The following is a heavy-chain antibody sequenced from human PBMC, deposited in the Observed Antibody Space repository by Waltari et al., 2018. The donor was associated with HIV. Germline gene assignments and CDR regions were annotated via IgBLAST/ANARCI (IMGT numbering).Heavy chain of an antibody. V-gene: IGHV3-33*01. Sequence: QLQLVDSGGGVVQPGRSLRLSCAASGFSFSTYGMPWVRQAPGKGLEWLAVVWHDGNNKYYADSVKGRFTISRDNLKNTLYLEMKSLRADDTALYYCARDQWELLQSYYYYYMDVWGKGTTVTVSS. CDR1: GFSFSTYG. J-gene: IGHJ6*03. CDR3: ARDQWELLQSYYYYYMDV. CDR2: VWHDGNNK. D-gene: IGHD1-26*01.